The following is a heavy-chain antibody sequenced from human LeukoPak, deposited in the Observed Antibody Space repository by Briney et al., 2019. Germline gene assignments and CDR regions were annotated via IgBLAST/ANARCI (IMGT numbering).Heavy chain of an antibody. D-gene: IGHD3-3*01. Sequence: PSETLSLTCTVSGGSISSGDYYWSWIRQPPGKGLEWIGYIYYSGSTYYNPSLKSRVTISVDTSKNQFSLKLSSVTAADTAVYYCASYDFWSGYSEVDYWGQGTLVTVSP. CDR3: ASYDFWSGYSEVDY. J-gene: IGHJ4*02. CDR1: GGSISSGDYY. V-gene: IGHV4-30-4*01. CDR2: IYYSGST.